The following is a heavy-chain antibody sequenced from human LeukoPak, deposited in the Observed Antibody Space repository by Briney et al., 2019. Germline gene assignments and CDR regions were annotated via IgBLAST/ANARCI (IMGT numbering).Heavy chain of an antibody. J-gene: IGHJ4*02. CDR2: ISSNGGST. D-gene: IGHD1-26*01. CDR1: GFTFTNYA. Sequence: GGSLRLSCAASGFTFTNYAMHWVRQAPGKGLEYVSAISSNGGSTYYANSVKGRFTISRDNSKNTLYLQMGSLRAEDMAVYYCRGVGRASDYWGQGTLVTVSS. V-gene: IGHV3-64*01. CDR3: RGVGRASDY.